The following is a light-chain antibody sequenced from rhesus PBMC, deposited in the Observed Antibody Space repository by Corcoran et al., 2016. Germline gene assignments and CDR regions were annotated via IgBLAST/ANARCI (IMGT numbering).Light chain of an antibody. CDR3: LQDYTPPLT. Sequence: DIQMTQSPSSLSASVGDRVTVTFRARQGINKELSWYQQKTGKAPTLLIYDGSTWQTGVSSRFRGSGSGTDFTLTTTSLHPEHVTPSYCLQDYTPPLTFGGGTKVEIK. CDR2: DGS. J-gene: IGKJ4*01. CDR1: QGINKE. V-gene: IGKV1-94*01.